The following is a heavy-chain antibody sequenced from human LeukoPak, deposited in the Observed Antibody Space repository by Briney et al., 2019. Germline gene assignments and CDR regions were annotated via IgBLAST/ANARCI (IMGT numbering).Heavy chain of an antibody. Sequence: MASETLSLTCTVSGGSISSSSYYWGWIRQPPGKGLEWIGSIYYSGSTYYNPSLKSRVTISVDTSKNQFSLKLSSVTAADTAVYYCASDYSRAVASSRYWGQGTLVTVSS. V-gene: IGHV4-39*01. J-gene: IGHJ4*02. CDR1: GGSISSSSYY. D-gene: IGHD6-19*01. CDR3: ASDYSRAVASSRY. CDR2: IYYSGST.